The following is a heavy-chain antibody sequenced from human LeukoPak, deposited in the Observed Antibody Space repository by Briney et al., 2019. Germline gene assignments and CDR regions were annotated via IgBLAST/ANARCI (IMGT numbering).Heavy chain of an antibody. Sequence: PSETLSLTCTVSGGSISSRDYYWSWLRQPPGKGLEWIGYISYSGSTYSNPSLKSRVTISVDTSKNQFSLKLNSVTAADTAVYYCARAGSPLEGGHYLSDIWGQGTMVTVSS. CDR1: GGSISSRDYY. J-gene: IGHJ3*02. CDR2: ISYSGST. CDR3: ARAGSPLEGGHYLSDI. D-gene: IGHD3-22*01. V-gene: IGHV4-30-4*01.